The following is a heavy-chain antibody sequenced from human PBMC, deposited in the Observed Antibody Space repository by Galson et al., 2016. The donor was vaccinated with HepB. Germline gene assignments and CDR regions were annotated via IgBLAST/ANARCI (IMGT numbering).Heavy chain of an antibody. CDR1: GFTFRIYH. D-gene: IGHD5-24*01. CDR3: ARRDGDMQPSDY. J-gene: IGHJ4*02. CDR2: ISSGGST. V-gene: IGHV3-23*01. Sequence: SLRLSCAASGFTFRIYHMTWVRQAPGKGLECVSAISSGGSTYYADSVKGRFSIPRDNSKNILYLQMNSLRVEDTAVYYCARRDGDMQPSDYGGQGTLVTGSS.